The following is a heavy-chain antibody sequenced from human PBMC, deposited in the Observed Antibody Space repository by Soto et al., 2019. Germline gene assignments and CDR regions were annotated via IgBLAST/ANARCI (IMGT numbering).Heavy chain of an antibody. CDR1: GGSVSSGSYY. J-gene: IGHJ4*02. D-gene: IGHD2-21*02. CDR3: ARALRAYCGGDCYSAYFDY. V-gene: IGHV4-61*01. Sequence: PSETLSLTCTVSGGSVSSGSYYWSWIRQPPGKGLEWIGYIYYSGSTNYNPSLKSRVTISVDTSKNQFSLKLSSVTAADTAVYYCARALRAYCGGDCYSAYFDYWGQGTLVTVSS. CDR2: IYYSGST.